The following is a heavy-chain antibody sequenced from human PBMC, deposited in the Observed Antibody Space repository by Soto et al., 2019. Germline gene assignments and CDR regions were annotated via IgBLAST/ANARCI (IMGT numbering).Heavy chain of an antibody. V-gene: IGHV1-46*01. Sequence: EASVKVSCKASGFIFTNFFMHWVRQAPGQGPEWMGVINPSGTPSSYAQKFQDRLTMTRETSTSTVYMELNSLTSDDTAVYYCAREDPPSLNWGQGTLDTVSS. CDR2: INPSGTPS. J-gene: IGHJ4*02. D-gene: IGHD2-2*01. CDR3: AREDPPSLN. CDR1: GFIFTNFF.